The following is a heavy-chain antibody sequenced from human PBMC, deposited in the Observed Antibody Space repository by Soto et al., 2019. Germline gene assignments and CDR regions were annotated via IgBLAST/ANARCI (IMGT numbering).Heavy chain of an antibody. J-gene: IGHJ4*03. D-gene: IGHD3-9*01. V-gene: IGHV6-1*01. Sequence: SQTLSLTCASTGDSVSSNSAGWSWVRQSPSRGLEWLGRTYYRSKWYYEYAVSVRDRITINPDTSKNQYSLQLNSVTPEDMAVYFCARRKRYTARITDFWRQRTLVTVSS. CDR1: GDSVSSNSAG. CDR3: ARRKRYTARITDF. CDR2: TYYRSKWYY.